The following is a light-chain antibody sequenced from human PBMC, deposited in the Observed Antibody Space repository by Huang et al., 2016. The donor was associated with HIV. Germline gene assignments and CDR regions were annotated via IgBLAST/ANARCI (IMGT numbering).Light chain of an antibody. V-gene: IGKV1-33*01. J-gene: IGKJ5*01. Sequence: DIQMTQSPSSLSTSIGDRVTITCQASQDISNYLNWYQHKPGKAPKLLIYDASNLEVGVSSSCSGSGSGTDFTFTISSLEPEDIATYYCQQYDNFITFGQGTRLEIK. CDR2: DAS. CDR1: QDISNY. CDR3: QQYDNFIT.